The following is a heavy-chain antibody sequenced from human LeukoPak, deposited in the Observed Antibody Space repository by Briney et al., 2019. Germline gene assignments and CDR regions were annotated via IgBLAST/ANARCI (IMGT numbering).Heavy chain of an antibody. CDR3: ARDIGSYCDY. Sequence: AGGSLRLSCAASGFTFDDYGMSWVRQAPGQGLEWISGIDWNGAGTGYGDSVQGRFTISRDNTKNSLNLQMNSLRAEDTAVYYCARDIGSYCDYWGQGILVTVSS. CDR1: GFTFDDYG. D-gene: IGHD3-10*01. J-gene: IGHJ4*02. V-gene: IGHV3-20*04. CDR2: IDWNGAGT.